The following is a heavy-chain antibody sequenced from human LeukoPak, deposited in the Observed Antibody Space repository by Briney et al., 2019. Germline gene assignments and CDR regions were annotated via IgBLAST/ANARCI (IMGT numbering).Heavy chain of an antibody. D-gene: IGHD2-2*01. J-gene: IGHJ5*02. CDR3: ARGLRLGVYCSSTSCYRWFDP. V-gene: IGHV4-34*01. CDR1: GGSFSGYY. Sequence: SETLSLTCAVYGGSFSGYYWSWIRQPPGKGLGWIGEINHSGSTNYNPSLKSRVTISVDTSKNQFSLKLSSVTAADTAVYYCARGLRLGVYCSSTSCYRWFDPWGQGTLVTVSS. CDR2: INHSGST.